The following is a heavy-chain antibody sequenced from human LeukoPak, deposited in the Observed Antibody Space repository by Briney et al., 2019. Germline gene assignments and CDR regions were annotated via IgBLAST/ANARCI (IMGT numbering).Heavy chain of an antibody. Sequence: GESLQISCKGSGYRFSSYWIGWVRQMPGKGLEWMGIIYPGDSDTRYSPSFQGQVTISADTSISTAYLQWSSLKASDTAMYYCALTPYYYDSGFYCDWGQGTLVTVSS. D-gene: IGHD3-22*01. CDR3: ALTPYYYDSGFYCD. V-gene: IGHV5-51*01. J-gene: IGHJ4*02. CDR2: IYPGDSDT. CDR1: GYRFSSYW.